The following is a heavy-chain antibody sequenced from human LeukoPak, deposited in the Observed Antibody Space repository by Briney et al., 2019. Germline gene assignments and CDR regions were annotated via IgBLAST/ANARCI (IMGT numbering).Heavy chain of an antibody. V-gene: IGHV7-4-1*02. D-gene: IGHD3-22*01. CDR1: GYTFTNYA. CDR2: INTNTGNP. J-gene: IGHJ4*02. CDR3: ARGSHYYDSSGPVDY. Sequence: ASVKVSCKASGYTFTNYAINWVRQAPGQGLGWMGWINTNTGNPTYVQGFTGRFVFSLDTSVSTAYLQISSLKAEDTAVYYCARGSHYYDSSGPVDYWGQGTLVTVSS.